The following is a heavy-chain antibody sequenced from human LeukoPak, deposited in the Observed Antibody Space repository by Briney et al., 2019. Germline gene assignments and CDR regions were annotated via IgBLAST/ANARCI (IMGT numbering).Heavy chain of an antibody. D-gene: IGHD4-17*01. CDR1: GGSFSGYY. J-gene: IGHJ4*01. V-gene: IGHV4-34*01. Sequence: SSETLSLTCAVYGGSFSGYYWSWIRQPPGKGLEWIGEVNHSGSTNYNPSLKGRVTISVDTPKNQFSLKLSSVTAADTAVYYCARGYDYGDYKALAFDYWGQGTLVTVSS. CDR2: VNHSGST. CDR3: ARGYDYGDYKALAFDY.